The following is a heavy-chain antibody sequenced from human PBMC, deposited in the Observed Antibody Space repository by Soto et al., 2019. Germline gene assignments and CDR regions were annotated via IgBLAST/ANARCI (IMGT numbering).Heavy chain of an antibody. CDR1: GYSFTSYW. V-gene: IGHV5-51*01. Sequence: PGESLKISCKGSGYSFTSYWVGWVRQMPGKGLEWMGIIYPGDSDTRYSPSFQGQVTISADKSISTAYLQWSSLKASDTAMYYCVRQGLMVYDTYYYYYVMDVWGPGTPGTVSS. CDR3: VRQGLMVYDTYYYYYVMDV. D-gene: IGHD2-8*01. J-gene: IGHJ6*02. CDR2: IYPGDSDT.